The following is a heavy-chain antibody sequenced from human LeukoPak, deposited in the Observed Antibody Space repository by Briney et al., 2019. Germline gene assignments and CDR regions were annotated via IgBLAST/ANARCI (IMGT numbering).Heavy chain of an antibody. CDR3: ARAGLLWFGEPNPDY. J-gene: IGHJ4*02. CDR1: GFTFSSYW. D-gene: IGHD3-10*01. CDR2: INSDGSST. V-gene: IGHV3-74*01. Sequence: GGSLSLSCAASGFTFSSYWMHWVRQAPGKGLVWVSRINSDGSSTSYADSVKGRFTISRDNAKNTLYLQMNSPRAEDTAVYYCARAGLLWFGEPNPDYWGQGTLVTVSS.